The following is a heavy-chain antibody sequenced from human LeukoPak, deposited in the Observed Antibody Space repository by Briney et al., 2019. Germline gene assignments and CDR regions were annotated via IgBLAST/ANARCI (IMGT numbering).Heavy chain of an antibody. CDR2: ISGSGGST. CDR1: GFTFSSYA. CDR3: ANALRGYSYGDAFDI. Sequence: PGGSLRLSCAASGFTFSSYAMSWVRQAPGKGLEWVSAISGSGGSTYYADSVKGRFTISRDNSKNTMYLQMNSLRAEDTAVYYCANALRGYSYGDAFDIWGQGTMVTVSS. J-gene: IGHJ3*02. D-gene: IGHD5-18*01. V-gene: IGHV3-23*01.